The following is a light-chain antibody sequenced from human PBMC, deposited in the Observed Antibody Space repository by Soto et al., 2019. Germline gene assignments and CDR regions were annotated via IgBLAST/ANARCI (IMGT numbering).Light chain of an antibody. J-gene: IGKJ2*01. CDR3: QQYGNPPPNA. CDR1: QSVSSSY. V-gene: IGKV3-20*01. CDR2: GAS. Sequence: EIVLTQYPGTLSLSPGERANLSCRASQSVSSSYLAWYQQKPGQAPRVLIHGASSRATGIPDRFSGSGSGTDFTLTISRLEPEDFAGYFCQQYGNPPPNAFGQGTKVEIK.